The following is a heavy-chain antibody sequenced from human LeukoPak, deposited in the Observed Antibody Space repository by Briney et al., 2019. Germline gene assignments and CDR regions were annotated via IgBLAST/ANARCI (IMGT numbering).Heavy chain of an antibody. D-gene: IGHD1-1*01. CDR3: ARLFLDLDAFDI. CDR2: IYYSGST. J-gene: IGHJ3*02. V-gene: IGHV4-39*01. CDR1: GGSISSSSYY. Sequence: PSETLSLTCTVSGGSISSSSYYWGWIRQPPGKGLEWIGSIYYSGSTYYNPSLKSRVTISVDTSKNQFSLKLSSVTAADTAVYYCARLFLDLDAFDIWGQGTMVTVSS.